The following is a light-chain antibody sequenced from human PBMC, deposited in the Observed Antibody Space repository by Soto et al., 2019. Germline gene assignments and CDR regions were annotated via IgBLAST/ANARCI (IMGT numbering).Light chain of an antibody. CDR2: WSS. CDR3: QQSYNSPIT. Sequence: DIVMTQSPESLAVSLGERATINCRSSQSVLSSSNNKNYLVWYQQKPGQPPKLLISWSSTRESVVPDRFSGSGSGTDFTRTIRSLQAEDVAVYYCQQSYNSPITFGQGTRLEIK. V-gene: IGKV4-1*01. CDR1: QSVLSSSNNKNY. J-gene: IGKJ5*01.